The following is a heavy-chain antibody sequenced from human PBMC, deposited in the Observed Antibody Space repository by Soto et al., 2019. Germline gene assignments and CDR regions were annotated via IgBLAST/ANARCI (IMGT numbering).Heavy chain of an antibody. V-gene: IGHV1-2*04. CDR3: ARPVETRVTTMPSPLAY. D-gene: IGHD4-17*01. J-gene: IGHJ4*02. CDR1: GYTFTGFY. Sequence: QVQLVQSGAEVKKPGASVKVSCKASGYTFTGFYMHWMRQAPGQGLEWMGWINPNNGCTNSTQKFQSWVTIDRDTSFSTAYLELGRLRSDATAVYYCARPVETRVTTMPSPLAYWGQGTLVSVSS. CDR2: INPNNGCT.